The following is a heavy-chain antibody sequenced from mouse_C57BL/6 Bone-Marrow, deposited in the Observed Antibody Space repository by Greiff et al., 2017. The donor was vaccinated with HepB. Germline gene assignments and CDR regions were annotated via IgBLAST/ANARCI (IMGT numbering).Heavy chain of an antibody. CDR2: IYPGDGDT. D-gene: IGHD2-2*01. Sequence: VKLMESGPELVKPGASVKISCKASGYAFSSSWMNWVKQRPGKGLEWIGRIYPGDGDTNYNGKFKGKATLTADKSSSTAYMQLSSLTSEDSAVYFCARDYYGYDVGYWGQGTTLTVSS. J-gene: IGHJ2*01. V-gene: IGHV1-82*01. CDR3: ARDYYGYDVGY. CDR1: GYAFSSSW.